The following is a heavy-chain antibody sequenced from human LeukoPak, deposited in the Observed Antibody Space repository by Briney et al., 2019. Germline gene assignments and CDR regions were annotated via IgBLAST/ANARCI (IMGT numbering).Heavy chain of an antibody. Sequence: GGSLRLSCAASGFTFSSYGMHWVRQAPGKGLEWVAFIRYDGSNKYYADSVKGRFTISRDNSKNTLYLQMNSLRAEDTAVYYCAKVHDTYYYGSGSYYHLNWFDPWGQGTLVTVSS. D-gene: IGHD3-10*01. CDR1: GFTFSSYG. CDR3: AKVHDTYYYGSGSYYHLNWFDP. CDR2: IRYDGSNK. J-gene: IGHJ5*02. V-gene: IGHV3-30*02.